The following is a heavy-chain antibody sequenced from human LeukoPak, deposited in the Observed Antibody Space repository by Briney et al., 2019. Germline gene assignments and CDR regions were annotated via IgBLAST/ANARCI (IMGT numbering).Heavy chain of an antibody. CDR2: ISISGSTI. CDR3: AREERPGVYSSSWYELGFMSYYYYMDV. Sequence: SGGSLRLSCAASGFTFSNYEMNWVRQAPGKGLEWVSYISISGSTIYYADSVKGRFTISRDNAKNSLYLQMNSLRAEDTAVYYCAREERPGVYSSSWYELGFMSYYYYMDVWGKGTTVTISS. CDR1: GFTFSNYE. J-gene: IGHJ6*03. D-gene: IGHD6-13*01. V-gene: IGHV3-48*03.